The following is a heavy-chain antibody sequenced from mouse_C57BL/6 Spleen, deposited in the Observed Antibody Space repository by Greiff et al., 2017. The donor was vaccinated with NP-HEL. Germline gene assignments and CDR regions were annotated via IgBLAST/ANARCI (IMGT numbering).Heavy chain of an antibody. V-gene: IGHV1-26*01. CDR3: ARGDAYDGDFDY. CDR1: GFTFNDYY. Sequence: VQLQQSGPELVKPGASVKLSCTASGFTFNDYYMNWVKQSPGKGLEWIGDIDPENGGTSYNQKFKGKATLTADKSSNTAYMQLSSLTSEDSAVYYCARGDAYDGDFDYWGKGTTVTVSS. D-gene: IGHD2-14*01. J-gene: IGHJ1*03. CDR2: IDPENGGT.